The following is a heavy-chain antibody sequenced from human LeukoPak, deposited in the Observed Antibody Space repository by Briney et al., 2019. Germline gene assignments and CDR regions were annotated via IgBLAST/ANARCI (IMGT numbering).Heavy chain of an antibody. Sequence: PGGSLRLSSAASGFTVSSNYMSWVRQAPGKCLEWVSIIYSDGRTYYADSVRGRFTISRDNSKNTLYLQMNSLRAEDTAVYYCARDFAPYGDYVLGYWGQGTLVTVSS. D-gene: IGHD4-17*01. CDR2: IYSDGRT. V-gene: IGHV3-53*01. CDR1: GFTVSSNY. J-gene: IGHJ4*02. CDR3: ARDFAPYGDYVLGY.